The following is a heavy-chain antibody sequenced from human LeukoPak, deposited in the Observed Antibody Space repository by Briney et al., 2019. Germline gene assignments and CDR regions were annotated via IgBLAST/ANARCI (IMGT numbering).Heavy chain of an antibody. CDR2: INGDGRNI. J-gene: IGHJ3*01. Sequence: GGSLRLSCVASGFTFSSYWMHWVRQDPRKGLVWVSRINGDGRNINYADSVRGRFTISRDNAKNTLYLQMNSLRAEDTAVYYCASPSVRTAHAFDFWGQGTMVTVFS. CDR3: ASPSVRTAHAFDF. V-gene: IGHV3-74*01. CDR1: GFTFSSYW. D-gene: IGHD6-19*01.